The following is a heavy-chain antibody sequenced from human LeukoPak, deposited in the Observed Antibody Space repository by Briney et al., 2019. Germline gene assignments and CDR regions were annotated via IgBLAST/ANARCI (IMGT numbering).Heavy chain of an antibody. CDR1: GFTFSNYA. Sequence: GGSLRLSCAASGFTFSNYAMSWVRQAPGKGLEWVSAVSGNGVSTYYADSVKGRFTISRDNSKNTLYLQMNSLRAEDTAIYYCAKGGGPFSYYGVDVWGQGTTVTGSS. J-gene: IGHJ6*02. V-gene: IGHV3-23*01. CDR2: VSGNGVST. CDR3: AKGGGPFSYYGVDV.